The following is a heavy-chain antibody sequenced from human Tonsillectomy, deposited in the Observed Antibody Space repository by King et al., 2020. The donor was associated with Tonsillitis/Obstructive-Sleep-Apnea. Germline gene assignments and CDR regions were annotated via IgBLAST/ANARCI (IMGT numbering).Heavy chain of an antibody. D-gene: IGHD4-23*01. CDR3: TRGGLRWHGGY. J-gene: IGHJ4*02. V-gene: IGHV3-49*04. CDR2: IRSKAYGGTT. Sequence: VQLVESGGGLVQPGRSLRLSCTASGFTFGDYAMSWVRQAPGKGLEWVGFIRSKAYGGTTEYAASVKGRFTISRDDSKSIAYLQMNSLKTEDTAVYYCTRGGLRWHGGYWGQGTLVTVSS. CDR1: GFTFGDYA.